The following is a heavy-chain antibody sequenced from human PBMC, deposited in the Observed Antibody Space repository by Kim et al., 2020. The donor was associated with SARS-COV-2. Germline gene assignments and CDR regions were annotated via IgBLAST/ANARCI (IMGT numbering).Heavy chain of an antibody. V-gene: IGHV3-33*01. CDR1: GFTFSTYG. D-gene: IGHD5-18*01. CDR2: IWSDGSHK. J-gene: IGHJ4*02. Sequence: GGSLRLSCAASGFTFSTYGMHWVRQAPGKGLEWVALIWSDGSHKYSADSVKGRFTISRDNSKNTLYLQMNSLRAEDTAVYYCARTFDTYYFDLWGQGTLVTVPS. CDR3: ARTFDTYYFDL.